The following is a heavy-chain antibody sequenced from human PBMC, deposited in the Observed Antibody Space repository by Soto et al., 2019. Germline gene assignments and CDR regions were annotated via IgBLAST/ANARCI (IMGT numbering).Heavy chain of an antibody. CDR3: ARTYYDVLAGFGHVFFYFDY. V-gene: IGHV1-69*01. CDR2: IIPAFGTA. J-gene: IGHJ4*02. D-gene: IGHD3-9*01. Sequence: QVQLVQSGAEVKKPGSSVKVSCKASGGSLKNYAISWLRQAPGQGPEWMGGIIPAFGTADYAQKFQDRVTITADDFTNIAHMELRSLRSEDTAIYYCARTYYDVLAGFGHVFFYFDYWGQGTRVTVSS. CDR1: GGSLKNYA.